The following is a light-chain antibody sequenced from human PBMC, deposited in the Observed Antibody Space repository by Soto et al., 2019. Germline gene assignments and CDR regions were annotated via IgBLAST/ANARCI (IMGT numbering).Light chain of an antibody. V-gene: IGKV3-15*01. CDR1: QSVSSN. CDR3: QQYNNWPYT. J-gene: IGKJ2*01. Sequence: EIVMTQSPATLSVSPGERAALSCRASQSVSSNFAWYQQKPGQAPRLLIYGASTRATGIPVRFSGSGSGTEFPLTISSLQAEDFAVYYCQQYNNWPYTFGQGTKLEIK. CDR2: GAS.